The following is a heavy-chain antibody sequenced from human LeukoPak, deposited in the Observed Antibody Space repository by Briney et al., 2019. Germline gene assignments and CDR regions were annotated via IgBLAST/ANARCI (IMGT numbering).Heavy chain of an antibody. Sequence: SQTLSLTCAISGDSVSSNSATWNWIRQSPSRGLEWLGRTYYRSKWYNYYAVSVKAQIPIHPATSKTQFPLQLNSLTPEDPAVYSCARGPSYFPHWGQATLVTASS. V-gene: IGHV6-1*01. CDR2: TYYRSKWYN. J-gene: IGHJ1*01. CDR1: GDSVSSNSAT. CDR3: ARGPSYFPH.